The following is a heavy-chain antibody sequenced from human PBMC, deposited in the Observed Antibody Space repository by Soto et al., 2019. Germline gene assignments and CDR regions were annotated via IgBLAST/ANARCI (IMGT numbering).Heavy chain of an antibody. CDR1: GYTFNMHG. D-gene: IGHD3-22*01. V-gene: IGHV1-18*01. J-gene: IGHJ4*02. Sequence: QVQLVQSGPEEKKPGASVKVSCKASGYTFNMHGISWVRQAPGQGLEWMGWISGYNGNTDYAQQLQGRGTLTTDTSMSTADMELRSLRPDDAAVYYCAREQYYYDSSGDGGTEFGCWGQGTLVTVSS. CDR2: ISGYNGNT. CDR3: AREQYYYDSSGDGGTEFGC.